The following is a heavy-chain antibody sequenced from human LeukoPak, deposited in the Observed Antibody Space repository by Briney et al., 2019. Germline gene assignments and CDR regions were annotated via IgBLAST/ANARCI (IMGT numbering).Heavy chain of an antibody. CDR2: INHDGSNE. D-gene: IGHD3-22*01. CDR1: GFTFNTFD. J-gene: IGHJ4*02. CDR3: ARGYYYDTTGQAYYFDY. Sequence: GSLRLSCATSGFTFNTFDMHWVRQAPDKGLEWVAFINHDGSNEFYVDSVNGRFTISRDNSKNTLYLQINSPRAEDTAVYYCARGYYYDTTGQAYYFDYWGQGSLVTVSS. V-gene: IGHV3-30*02.